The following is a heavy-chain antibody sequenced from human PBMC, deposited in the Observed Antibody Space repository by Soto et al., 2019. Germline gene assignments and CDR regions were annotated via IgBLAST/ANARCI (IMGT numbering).Heavy chain of an antibody. Sequence: DVQLLESGGDLVQPGGSLRLSCAASGFTFNTDAMNWVRQAPGKGLEWVSGISGSGYNTYYADSVKGRFTISRDNSKNTLYLQMNSLRAEDTAVYYCAKSPRRGYEPPWDYWGQGTLVTVSS. J-gene: IGHJ4*02. CDR3: AKSPRRGYEPPWDY. V-gene: IGHV3-23*01. D-gene: IGHD5-12*01. CDR2: ISGSGYNT. CDR1: GFTFNTDA.